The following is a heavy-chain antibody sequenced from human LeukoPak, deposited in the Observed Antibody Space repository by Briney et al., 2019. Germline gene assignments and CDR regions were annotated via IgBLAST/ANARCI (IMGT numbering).Heavy chain of an antibody. J-gene: IGHJ6*03. CDR3: ARGSLLRYFDWFRSEINYYYYYMDV. Sequence: SETLSLTCTVSGGSISSASYYWSWIRQPAGKGLEWIGRIYTSGSTNYNPSLKSRVTMSVDTSKNQFSLKLSSVTAADTAVYYCARGSLLRYFDWFRSEINYYYYYMDVWGKGTTVTISS. D-gene: IGHD3-9*01. CDR2: IYTSGST. V-gene: IGHV4-61*02. CDR1: GGSISSASYY.